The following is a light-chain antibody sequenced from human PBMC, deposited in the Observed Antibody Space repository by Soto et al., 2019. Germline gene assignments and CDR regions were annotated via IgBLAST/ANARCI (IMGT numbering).Light chain of an antibody. CDR3: QQSYSTSWT. Sequence: DIRMTQSPSSLSASVGDRVTITCRASQSISSYLNWYQQKPGKAPKLLIYAASSLQSGVPSRFSGSGSGTDFTLTISSLQPEDFATYYCQQSYSTSWTFGQGTKVDNK. CDR2: AAS. CDR1: QSISSY. J-gene: IGKJ1*01. V-gene: IGKV1-39*01.